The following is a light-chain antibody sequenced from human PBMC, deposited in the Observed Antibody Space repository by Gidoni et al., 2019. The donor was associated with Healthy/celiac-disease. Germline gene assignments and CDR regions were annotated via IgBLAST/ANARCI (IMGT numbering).Light chain of an antibody. CDR2: EVS. J-gene: IGLJ1*01. CDR1: SSDVGGYNY. Sequence: QSALTQPASVSGSPGQSIPISCTGTSSDVGGYNYVSWYQQHPGKAPKLMIYEVSNRPSGVSNRFSGSKSGNTASLTISGLQAEDEADYYCSSYTSSSTLGVFGTGTKVTVL. CDR3: SSYTSSSTLGV. V-gene: IGLV2-14*01.